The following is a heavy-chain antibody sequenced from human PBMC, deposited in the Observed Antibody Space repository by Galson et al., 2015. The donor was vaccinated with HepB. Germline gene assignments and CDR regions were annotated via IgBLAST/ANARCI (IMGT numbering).Heavy chain of an antibody. CDR1: GGTFTSFA. J-gene: IGHJ4*02. CDR2: FVPGFGPT. D-gene: IGHD1-1*01. Sequence: SVKVSCKASGGTFTSFAITWVRQAPGQGLEWMGGFVPGFGPTNYGQGFHGKVTLSADESTSTAYMELKNLKPEDTAVYYCAAELEGLEDDYWGQGTLVTVSS. CDR3: AAELEGLEDDY. V-gene: IGHV1-69*13.